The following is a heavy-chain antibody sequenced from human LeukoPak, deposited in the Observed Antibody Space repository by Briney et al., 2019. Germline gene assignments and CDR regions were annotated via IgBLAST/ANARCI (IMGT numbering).Heavy chain of an antibody. J-gene: IGHJ5*02. D-gene: IGHD4-11*01. CDR2: INHSGST. V-gene: IGHV4-34*01. CDR1: GGSFSGYY. CDR3: ARYRQTSRYNWFDP. Sequence: PSETLSLTCAVYGGSFSGYYWSWIRQPPGKGLEWIGEINHSGSTNYNPSLKSRVTISVDTSKNQFSLKLSSVTAADTAVYYCARYRQTSRYNWFDPWGQGTLVTVSS.